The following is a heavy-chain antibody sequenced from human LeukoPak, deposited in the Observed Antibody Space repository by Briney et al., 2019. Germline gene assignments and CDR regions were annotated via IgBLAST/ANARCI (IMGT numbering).Heavy chain of an antibody. CDR1: GGSFSGYY. Sequence: LSLTCAVYGGSFSGYYWSWIRQAPGKGLEWVSYISSSGSTIYYADSVKGRFTISRDNAKNSLYLQMNSLRAEDTAVYYCARSPLIAAAGRFDYWGQGTLVTVSS. J-gene: IGHJ4*02. V-gene: IGHV3-11*01. CDR2: ISSSGSTI. D-gene: IGHD6-13*01. CDR3: ARSPLIAAAGRFDY.